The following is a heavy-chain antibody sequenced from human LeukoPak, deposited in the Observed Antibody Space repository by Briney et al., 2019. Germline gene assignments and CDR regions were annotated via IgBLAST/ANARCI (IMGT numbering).Heavy chain of an antibody. V-gene: IGHV4-61*02. J-gene: IGHJ4*02. CDR1: GGSISSGSYY. CDR3: ARGRGSYYYGSGSPKTQDPRRYYFDY. CDR2: IYTSGST. Sequence: PSETLSLTCNVSGGSISSGSYYWSWIRQPAGKGLEWIGRIYTSGSTNYNPSLKSRVTISIDTSKNQFSLKLSSVTAADSAVYYCARGRGSYYYGSGSPKTQDPRRYYFDYWGQGTLVTVSS. D-gene: IGHD3-10*01.